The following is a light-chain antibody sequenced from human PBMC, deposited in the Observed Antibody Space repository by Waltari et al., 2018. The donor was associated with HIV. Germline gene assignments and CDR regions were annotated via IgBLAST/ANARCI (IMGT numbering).Light chain of an antibody. CDR3: QSYDSRLRAVV. Sequence: QSVLTQPPSVSGAPGQRVTISCSGSSSNIGSGYDVHWYQQLPGTAPKLLIYANSNRPSGVPDRFSGSKSGTSVSLAITGLQAEDEADYFCQSYDSRLRAVVFGGGTKLTVL. CDR2: ANS. CDR1: SSNIGSGYD. V-gene: IGLV1-40*01. J-gene: IGLJ2*01.